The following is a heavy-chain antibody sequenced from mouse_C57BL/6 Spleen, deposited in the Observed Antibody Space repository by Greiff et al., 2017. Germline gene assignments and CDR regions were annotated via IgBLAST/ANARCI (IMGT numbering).Heavy chain of an antibody. CDR2: IDPSDSET. D-gene: IGHD2-5*01. CDR3: ARSSNYGGAMDY. V-gene: IGHV1-52*01. CDR1: GYTFTSYW. J-gene: IGHJ4*01. Sequence: VQLQQPGAELVRPGSSVKLSCKASGYTFTSYWMHWVKQRPIQGLEWIGNIDPSDSETHYNQNFKDKATLSVDKSSSRAYMQLSSLTSEDSAVDYCARSSNYGGAMDYWGQGTSVTVSS.